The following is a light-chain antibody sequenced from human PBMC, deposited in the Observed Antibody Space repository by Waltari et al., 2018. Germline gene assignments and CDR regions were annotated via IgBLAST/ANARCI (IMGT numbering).Light chain of an antibody. CDR3: SSYTDTTTLGV. J-gene: IGLJ2*01. V-gene: IGLV2-14*01. CDR1: STDVGGYNY. CDR2: EVS. Sequence: QSALTQPASVSGSPGQSITISCTGTSTDVGGYNYVSWFQQHPGTAPKLMIYEVSNRPSGVSYRVSGSKSGNTASLTISGLQAEDEAVYYCSSYTDTTTLGVFGGGAKLTVL.